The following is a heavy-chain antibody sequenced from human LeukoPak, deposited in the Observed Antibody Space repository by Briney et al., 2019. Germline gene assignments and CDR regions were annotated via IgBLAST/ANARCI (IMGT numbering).Heavy chain of an antibody. Sequence: PSETLSLTCAVSGDSISSANFYWSWIRQPAGKDLVWIGHIRTSGSTNYNPYLTSRATISVDTSKNQLSLKLASMTAADTAVYFCARDSDISWFFTWGQGTLVTVSS. CDR2: IRTSGST. CDR1: GDSISSANFY. CDR3: ARDSDISWFFT. J-gene: IGHJ5*02. V-gene: IGHV4-61*09.